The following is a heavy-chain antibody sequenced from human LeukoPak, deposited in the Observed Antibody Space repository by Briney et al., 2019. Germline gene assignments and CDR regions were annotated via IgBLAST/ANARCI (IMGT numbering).Heavy chain of an antibody. J-gene: IGHJ4*02. CDR3: ARGREIHGGSDTKLDDY. CDR1: GYSFTDYY. Sequence: APVKVCCKASGYSFTDYYMHWARQSPGQGLEWMGWISPRSGDTSYAQKFQGRVTMTRDTSINTVDMDLSGLTSDDTAVFYCARGREIHGGSDTKLDDYWGQGTLVTVSS. V-gene: IGHV1-2*02. D-gene: IGHD3-10*01. CDR2: ISPRSGDT.